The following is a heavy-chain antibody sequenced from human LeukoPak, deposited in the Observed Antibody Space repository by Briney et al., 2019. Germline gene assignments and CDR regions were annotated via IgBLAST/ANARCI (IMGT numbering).Heavy chain of an antibody. Sequence: GGSLRLSCAASGFTFSSYSMNWVRQAPGKGLEWVSSISSSSSYIYYADSVKGRFTISRDNAKNSLYLQMNSPRAEDTAVYYCARDLEYCSGGSCYGWFDPWGQGTLVTVSS. CDR2: ISSSSSYI. CDR1: GFTFSSYS. J-gene: IGHJ5*02. D-gene: IGHD2-15*01. CDR3: ARDLEYCSGGSCYGWFDP. V-gene: IGHV3-21*01.